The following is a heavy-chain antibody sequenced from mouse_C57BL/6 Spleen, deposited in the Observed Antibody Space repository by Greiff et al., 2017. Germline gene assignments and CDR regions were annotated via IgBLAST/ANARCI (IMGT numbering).Heavy chain of an antibody. V-gene: IGHV1-85*01. Sequence: QVQLKESGPELVKPGASVKLSCKASGYTFTSYDINWVKQRPGQGLEWIGWIYPRDGSTKYNEKFKGKATLTVDTSSSTAYMELHSLTSEDSAVYFCARAAYYSNYGYFDVWGTGTTVTVSS. CDR3: ARAAYYSNYGYFDV. D-gene: IGHD2-5*01. J-gene: IGHJ1*03. CDR1: GYTFTSYD. CDR2: IYPRDGST.